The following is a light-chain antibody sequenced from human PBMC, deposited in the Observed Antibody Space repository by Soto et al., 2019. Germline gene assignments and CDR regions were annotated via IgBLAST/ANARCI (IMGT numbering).Light chain of an antibody. CDR1: SSNIGIKT. CDR3: ATWDDSLDVHV. Sequence: QPVLTQPPSASGTPGQTITISCSGGSSNIGIKTVSWYEHLPGTAPRLLIYGNNQRPSGVPDRFSGSKSGTSASLAISGLQSEDEAHYYCATWDDSLDVHVFGTGTKLTVL. J-gene: IGLJ1*01. CDR2: GNN. V-gene: IGLV1-44*01.